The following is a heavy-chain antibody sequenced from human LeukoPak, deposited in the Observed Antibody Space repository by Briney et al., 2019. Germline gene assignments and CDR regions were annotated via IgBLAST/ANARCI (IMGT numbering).Heavy chain of an antibody. D-gene: IGHD5-24*01. Sequence: SETLSLTCTVSGGSTSGYYWSWIRQPAGKGLQWIGRMFSSGSSNYNPSLKSRVTMSIDTSKNLFSLNVSSVTAADTAIYYCAREMATARGLDFWGQGTLVTVSS. CDR1: GGSTSGYY. J-gene: IGHJ4*02. CDR2: MFSSGSS. CDR3: AREMATARGLDF. V-gene: IGHV4-4*07.